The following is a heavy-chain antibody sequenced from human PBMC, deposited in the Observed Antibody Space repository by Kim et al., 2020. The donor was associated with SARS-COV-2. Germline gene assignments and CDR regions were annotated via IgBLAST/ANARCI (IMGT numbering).Heavy chain of an antibody. Sequence: YADSVKGRFTISRDNAKNSLYLQMNSLRTEDTALYYCAKDVSSGSYYFDYWGQGTLVTVSS. CDR3: AKDVSSGSYYFDY. D-gene: IGHD6-25*01. V-gene: IGHV3-9*01. J-gene: IGHJ4*02.